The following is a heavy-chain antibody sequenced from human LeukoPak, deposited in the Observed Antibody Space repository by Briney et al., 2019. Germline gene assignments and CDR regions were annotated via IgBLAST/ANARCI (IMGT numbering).Heavy chain of an antibody. J-gene: IGHJ6*02. CDR1: GFTFSSDD. CDR2: ISHDGSNN. CDR3: AKATYYYDNSGYYSYYYGMDV. V-gene: IGHV3-30*18. D-gene: IGHD3-22*01. Sequence: GGSLRLSCAASGFTFSSDDMHWVRQAPGKGLEWVAAISHDGSNNYYADSVKGRFTISRDNSKNTLYLQMNSLRAEDTALYYCAKATYYYDNSGYYSYYYGMDVWGQGTTVTVSS.